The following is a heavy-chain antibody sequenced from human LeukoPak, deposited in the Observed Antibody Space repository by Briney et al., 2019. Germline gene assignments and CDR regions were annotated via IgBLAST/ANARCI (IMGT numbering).Heavy chain of an antibody. CDR2: IYYSGST. CDR3: ARGRPYSNYFDY. V-gene: IGHV4-31*03. D-gene: IGHD1-26*01. Sequence: SETLSLTCTVSGGSISSGGYYWSWIRQHPGKGLEWIGYIYYSGSTYYNPSLKSRVTISVDTSKNQFSLKLSSVTAADTAVYYCARGRPYSNYFDYWGQGTLVTVSS. CDR1: GGSISSGGYY. J-gene: IGHJ4*02.